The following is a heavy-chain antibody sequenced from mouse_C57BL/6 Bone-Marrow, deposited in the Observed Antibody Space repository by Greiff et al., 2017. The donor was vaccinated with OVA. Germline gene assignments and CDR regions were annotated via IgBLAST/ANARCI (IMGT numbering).Heavy chain of an antibody. Sequence: QVQLQQPGAELVMPVASVKLSCKASGYTFTSYWMHWVPQRPGQGLEWIGEIDPSDSYTNYNQKFKGKSTLTVDKSSSTAYMQRSSLTSEDSAVYYCASEIWSYAMDYWGQGTSVTVSS. CDR3: ASEIWSYAMDY. D-gene: IGHD1-1*02. CDR1: GYTFTSYW. CDR2: IDPSDSYT. J-gene: IGHJ4*01. V-gene: IGHV1-69*01.